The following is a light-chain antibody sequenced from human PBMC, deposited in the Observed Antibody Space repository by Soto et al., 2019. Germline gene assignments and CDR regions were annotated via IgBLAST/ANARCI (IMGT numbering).Light chain of an antibody. J-gene: IGKJ2*01. CDR3: QQLHSYPYT. CDR2: DTS. V-gene: IGKV3-15*01. Sequence: DIVVTQSPATLSASPGERVTLSCRASQFVSSRLAWYQRRPGQVPRLLIYDTSTRAPGISARFSGSGSGTEFTLTISSLQSEDFATYFCQQLHSYPYTFGQGTKLDIK. CDR1: QFVSSR.